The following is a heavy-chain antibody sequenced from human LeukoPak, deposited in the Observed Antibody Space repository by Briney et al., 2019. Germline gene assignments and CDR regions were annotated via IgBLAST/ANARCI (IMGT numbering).Heavy chain of an antibody. CDR1: GGSFSGYY. J-gene: IGHJ4*02. V-gene: IGHV4-34*01. D-gene: IGHD3-22*01. Sequence: SETLPLTCAVYGGSFSGYYWSWIRQPPGKGLEWIGEINHSGSTKYNPSLKGRVTISVDTSKDQLSLKLSSVTAADTAVYYCARGIPDYYDSSGLGYWGQGTLVTVSS. CDR2: INHSGST. CDR3: ARGIPDYYDSSGLGY.